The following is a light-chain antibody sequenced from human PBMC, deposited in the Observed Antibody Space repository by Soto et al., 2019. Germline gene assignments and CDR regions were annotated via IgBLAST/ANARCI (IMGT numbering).Light chain of an antibody. V-gene: IGKV1-6*01. CDR2: AAS. Sequence: AIQMTQSPSSLSASVGDRVNITCRASQDIRSDLGWYQQKPGKAPQLLIYAASSLQGGVPSRFSGSGSGTDFTLTISSLQAEDFASYYCLQDYNFPLTFGQGTKVEIK. CDR1: QDIRSD. CDR3: LQDYNFPLT. J-gene: IGKJ1*01.